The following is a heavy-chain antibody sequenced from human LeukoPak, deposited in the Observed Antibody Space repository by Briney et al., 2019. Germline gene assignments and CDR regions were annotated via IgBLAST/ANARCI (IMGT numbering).Heavy chain of an antibody. D-gene: IGHD3-10*01. V-gene: IGHV4-34*01. CDR1: GGSFSGYY. CDR3: ARGYYYGSGSPYNWFDP. J-gene: IGHJ5*02. CDR2: INHSGST. Sequence: SETLSLTCAVYGGSFSGYYWSWIRQPPGKGLEWLGEINHSGSTNYNPSLKSRVTISVDTSKNQFSLKLSSVTAADTAVYYCARGYYYGSGSPYNWFDPWGQGTLVTVSS.